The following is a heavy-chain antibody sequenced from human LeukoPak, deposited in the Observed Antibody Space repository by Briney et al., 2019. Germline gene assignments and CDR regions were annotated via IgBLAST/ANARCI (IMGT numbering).Heavy chain of an antibody. D-gene: IGHD4-17*01. CDR2: INPSGGST. CDR1: GYTFTSYY. Sequence: GASAKVSCKASGYTFTSYYMHWVRQAPGQGLEWMGIINPSGGSTRYAQKFQGRVTMTRDTSTSTVYMELSSLRSEDTAVYYCARNPVTTKYFDYWGQGTLVTVSS. V-gene: IGHV1-46*01. CDR3: ARNPVTTKYFDY. J-gene: IGHJ4*02.